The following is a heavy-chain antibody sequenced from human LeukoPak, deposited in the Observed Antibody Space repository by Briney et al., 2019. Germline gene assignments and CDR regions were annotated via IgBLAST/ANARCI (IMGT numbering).Heavy chain of an antibody. CDR3: AKGGYYYDSSGFLH. Sequence: KPGGSLRLSCAASGVTFSSYAMSWVRQAPGKGLEWVSAFRGSGGTTHYADSVKGRFTISRDDSKSALYLQMNSLRAEDTAVYYCAKGGYYYDSSGFLHWGQGTLVTVSS. D-gene: IGHD3-22*01. J-gene: IGHJ4*02. V-gene: IGHV3-23*01. CDR1: GVTFSSYA. CDR2: FRGSGGTT.